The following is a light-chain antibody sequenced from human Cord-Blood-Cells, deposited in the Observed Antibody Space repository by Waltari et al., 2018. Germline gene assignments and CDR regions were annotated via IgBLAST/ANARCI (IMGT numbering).Light chain of an antibody. Sequence: SYELTQPPSVSVSPGQPARITCSGDALPTQYAYWYQQKPGQAPVLGIYKDSERPSGIPERFSGSSSGTTVTLTISGVQAEDEADYYCQSADSSGTHWVFGGGTKLTVL. V-gene: IGLV3-25*03. J-gene: IGLJ3*02. CDR2: KDS. CDR3: QSADSSGTHWV. CDR1: ALPTQY.